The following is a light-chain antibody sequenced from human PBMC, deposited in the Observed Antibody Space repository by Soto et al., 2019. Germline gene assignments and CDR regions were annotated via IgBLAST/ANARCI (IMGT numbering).Light chain of an antibody. CDR1: QTISRF. CDR3: QQSFGTPFT. Sequence: DIQMTQSPSSLSASVGDRVSITCRASQTISRFLNWYQQRPGKAPKLLIYDASSLQSGVPSRFSGSGSGTDFTLTIRSLQPEDSAIYYCQQSFGTPFTFGPGTKVDIK. J-gene: IGKJ3*01. V-gene: IGKV1-39*01. CDR2: DAS.